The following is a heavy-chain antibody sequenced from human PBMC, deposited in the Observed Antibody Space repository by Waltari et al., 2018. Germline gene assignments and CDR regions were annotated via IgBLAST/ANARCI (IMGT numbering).Heavy chain of an antibody. CDR1: GYSISSGYY. CDR2: IYHSGST. V-gene: IGHV4-38-2*01. Sequence: QVQLQESGPGLVKPSETLSLTCAVSGYSISSGYYWGWIRQPPGKGLEWSGSIYHSGSTYYNPSLKSRVTISVDTSKNQFSLKLSSVTAADTAVYYCASTTLAAAGTYYFDYWGQGTLVTVSS. J-gene: IGHJ4*02. D-gene: IGHD6-13*01. CDR3: ASTTLAAAGTYYFDY.